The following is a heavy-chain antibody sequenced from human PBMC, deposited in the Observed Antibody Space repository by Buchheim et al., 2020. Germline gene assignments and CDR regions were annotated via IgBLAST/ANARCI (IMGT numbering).Heavy chain of an antibody. J-gene: IGHJ6*02. CDR2: INHSGST. CDR1: GGSFSGYY. V-gene: IGHV4-34*01. D-gene: IGHD2-2*01. CDR3: AREAVVPAATGGYYYYGMDV. Sequence: QVQLQQWGAGLLKPSETLSLPCAVYGGSFSGYYWSWIRQPPGKGLEWIGEINHSGSTNSTPSLKSRVPISVNTSKNQFSLKLSSVTAADTAVYYCAREAVVPAATGGYYYYGMDVWGQGTT.